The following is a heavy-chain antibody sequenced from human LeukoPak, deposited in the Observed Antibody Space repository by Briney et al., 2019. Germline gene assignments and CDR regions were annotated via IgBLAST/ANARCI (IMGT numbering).Heavy chain of an antibody. D-gene: IGHD5-12*01. CDR1: GFTFSSYW. Sequence: GGSLRLSCAASGFTFSSYWMHWVRQAPGKGLVWVSRINSDGSSTSYADSVKGRFTISRDNAKNTLYLQMNSLRAEDTAVYYCASDYETRLGYYYYGMDVWGQGTTVTVSS. J-gene: IGHJ6*02. CDR2: INSDGSST. V-gene: IGHV3-74*01. CDR3: ASDYETRLGYYYYGMDV.